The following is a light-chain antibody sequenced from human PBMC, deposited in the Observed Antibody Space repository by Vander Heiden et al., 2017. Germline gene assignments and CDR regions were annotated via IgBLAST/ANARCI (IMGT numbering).Light chain of an antibody. CDR2: LGS. J-gene: IGKJ3*01. Sequence: DIVMTQSPLSLPVTPGEPASISCRSSQSLLHSNGYNYLDWYLQKPGQSPQLLIYLGSNRASGVPDRFSGSGSGTDFTLKISRVEAEDVGVYYCMQALQIPVTFGPGTKVDI. CDR1: QSLLHSNGYNY. V-gene: IGKV2-28*01. CDR3: MQALQIPVT.